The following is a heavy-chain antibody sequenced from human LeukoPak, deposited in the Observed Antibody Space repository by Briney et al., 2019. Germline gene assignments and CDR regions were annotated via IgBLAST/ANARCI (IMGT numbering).Heavy chain of an antibody. V-gene: IGHV3-7*01. CDR2: INQDGSKK. CDR3: ARTSPTHAFDI. Sequence: GGSLRLSCAASGFSFSDDWMCWVRQAPGKGLQWVANINQDGSKKYYADTLKGRFTISRDNAKNSLYLQMNSLRAEDTAVYYCARTSPTHAFDIWGQGTMVTVSS. J-gene: IGHJ3*02. CDR1: GFSFSDDW.